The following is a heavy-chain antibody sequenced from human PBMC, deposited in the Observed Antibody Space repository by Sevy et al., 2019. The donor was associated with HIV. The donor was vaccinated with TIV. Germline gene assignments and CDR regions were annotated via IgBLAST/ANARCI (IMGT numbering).Heavy chain of an antibody. J-gene: IGHJ6*02. CDR3: AKDINRGCDGVNCYSYYYYFYGLDV. CDR1: GFPFNDHA. D-gene: IGHD2-21*01. CDR2: ISWNSRNI. V-gene: IGHV3-9*03. Sequence: GGSLRLSCAASGFPFNDHAMHWVRQVPGKGLEWVSGISWNSRNIGYAESVKGRFTISRANARHFVYLEMNSLRPEDMAFYYCAKDINRGCDGVNCYSYYYYFYGLDVWGQGTTVTVSS.